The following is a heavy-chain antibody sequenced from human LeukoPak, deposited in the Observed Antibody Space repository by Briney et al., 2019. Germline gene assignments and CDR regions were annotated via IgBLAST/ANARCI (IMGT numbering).Heavy chain of an antibody. CDR1: GGSISSYY. J-gene: IGHJ4*02. Sequence: PSQTLSLTCTVSGGSISSYYWSWIRQPPGKGLEWIGYIYYSGSTNYNPSLKSRVTISVDTSKNQFSLKLRSVTAADTAVYYCARVTGYMIEDYFDYWGQGTLVTVSS. CDR3: ARVTGYMIEDYFDY. CDR2: IYYSGST. V-gene: IGHV4-59*01. D-gene: IGHD3-22*01.